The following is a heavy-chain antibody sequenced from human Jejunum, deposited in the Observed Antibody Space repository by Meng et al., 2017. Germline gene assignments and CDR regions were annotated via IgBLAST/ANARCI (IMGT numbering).Heavy chain of an antibody. J-gene: IGHJ4*02. CDR2: ISGSGYSS. CDR3: AKVGPYYDISTGYFVDRYYFDY. Sequence: GGSLRLSCEASGFVFHSDAMTWVRQAPGKGLEWVSFISGSGYSSNYADSVKGRFTISRDKSKSTLYLQMNSLRAEDTDVYYCAKVGPYYDISTGYFVDRYYFDYWGQGTLVTVSS. V-gene: IGHV3-23*01. CDR1: GFVFHSDA. D-gene: IGHD3-9*01.